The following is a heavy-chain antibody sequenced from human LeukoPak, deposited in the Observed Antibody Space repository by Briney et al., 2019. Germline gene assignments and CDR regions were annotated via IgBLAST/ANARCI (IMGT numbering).Heavy chain of an antibody. CDR3: ASLSSPYIPSDY. CDR2: INPNSGGT. D-gene: IGHD2-2*01. CDR1: GYTFTGYY. Sequence: ASVKFSCKASGYTFTGYYMHWVRQAPGQGLEWMGWINPNSGGTNYAQKFQGRVTMTRDTSISTAYMELSRLRSDDTAVYYCASLSSPYIPSDYWGQGTLVTVSS. J-gene: IGHJ4*02. V-gene: IGHV1-2*02.